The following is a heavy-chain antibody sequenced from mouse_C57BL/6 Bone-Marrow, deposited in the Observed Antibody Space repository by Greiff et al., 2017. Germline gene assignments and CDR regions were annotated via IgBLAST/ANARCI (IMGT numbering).Heavy chain of an antibody. CDR2: ISSGGSYT. J-gene: IGHJ2*01. V-gene: IGHV5-6*01. CDR1: GFTFSSYG. CDR3: ARLGYYGSSYFDY. D-gene: IGHD1-1*01. Sequence: EVKLVESGGDLVKPGGSLKLSCAASGFTFSSYGMSWVRQTPDKRLEWVATISSGGSYTYYPDSVKGRFTISRDNAKNTLYLLMSSLKSEDTAMYYCARLGYYGSSYFDYWGQGTTLTVSS.